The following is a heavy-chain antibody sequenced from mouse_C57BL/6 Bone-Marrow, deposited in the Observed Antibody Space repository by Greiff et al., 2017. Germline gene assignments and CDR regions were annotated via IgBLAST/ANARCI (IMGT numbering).Heavy chain of an antibody. CDR3: ARGDYSDPYAMDY. D-gene: IGHD2-13*01. CDR2: ISDGGSCT. Sequence: EVLLVESGGGLVKPGGSLILSCAVTGFTFSSYAMSWVCKTQEKRLEWVATISDGGSCTYYPDNVKGRFTISRDNAKNNLYLQMRHLKSEDTAMYYCARGDYSDPYAMDYWGQGTSVTVSS. CDR1: GFTFSSYA. V-gene: IGHV5-4*01. J-gene: IGHJ4*01.